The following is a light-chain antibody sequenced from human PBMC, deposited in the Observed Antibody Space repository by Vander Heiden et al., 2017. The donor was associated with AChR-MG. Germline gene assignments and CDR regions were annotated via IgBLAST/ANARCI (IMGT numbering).Light chain of an antibody. J-gene: IGKJ4*01. Sequence: IQLTQSPSSLSASVGDRVTITCRASQDSSNCLAWYQQKPGKAPKLLSYAASTLQSGVPSRFSGSGSGTDFTLTISSLQPEDFATYYCQQLNSFPRTFGGGTKVEIK. CDR1: QDSSNC. CDR3: QQLNSFPRT. CDR2: AAS. V-gene: IGKV1-9*01.